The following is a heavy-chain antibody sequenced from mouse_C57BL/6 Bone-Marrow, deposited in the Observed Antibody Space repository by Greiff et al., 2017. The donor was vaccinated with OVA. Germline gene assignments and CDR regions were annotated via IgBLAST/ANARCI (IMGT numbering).Heavy chain of an antibody. CDR3: ARDYYGRGYAMDY. D-gene: IGHD1-1*01. Sequence: EVQGVESGGGLVQPGGSLKLSCAASGFTFSDYGMAWVRQAPRKGPEWVAFISNLAYSIYYADTVTGRFTISRENAKNTLYLEMSSRRSEDTAMYYCARDYYGRGYAMDYWGQGTSVTVSS. V-gene: IGHV5-15*01. CDR1: GFTFSDYG. CDR2: ISNLAYSI. J-gene: IGHJ4*01.